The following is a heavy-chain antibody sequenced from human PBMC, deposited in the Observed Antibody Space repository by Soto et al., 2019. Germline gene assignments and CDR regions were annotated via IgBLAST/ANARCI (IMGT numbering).Heavy chain of an antibody. CDR1: GYTFTSYA. D-gene: IGHD1-1*01. Sequence: ASVKVSCKASGYTFTSYAMHWVRQAPGQRLEWMGWINAGNGNTKYSQKFQGRVTMTTDTSTSTAYMELRSLRSDDTAVYYCARYTLEPENYYFDYWGQGTLVTVSS. CDR3: ARYTLEPENYYFDY. CDR2: INAGNGNT. J-gene: IGHJ4*02. V-gene: IGHV1-3*01.